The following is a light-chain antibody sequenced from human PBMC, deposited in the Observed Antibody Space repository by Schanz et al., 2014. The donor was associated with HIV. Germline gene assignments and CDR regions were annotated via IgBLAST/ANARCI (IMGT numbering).Light chain of an antibody. V-gene: IGLV1-44*01. CDR2: SNN. CDR3: QSFDSSLNGVV. CDR1: SSNIGSNT. J-gene: IGLJ3*02. Sequence: QSVLTQPPSASGTPGQRVTISCSGSSSNIGSNTVNWYQQLPGTDPKLLIYSNNQRPSGVPARFSGSKSGSSASLDISGLQAEDEADFFCQSFDSSLNGVVFGGGTKLTVL.